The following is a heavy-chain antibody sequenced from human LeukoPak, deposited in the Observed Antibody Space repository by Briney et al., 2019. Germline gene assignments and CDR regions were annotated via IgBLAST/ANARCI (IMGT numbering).Heavy chain of an antibody. CDR1: GYAFTGYY. CDR3: AREYYDILTGPSHYMDV. D-gene: IGHD3-9*01. V-gene: IGHV1-2*02. J-gene: IGHJ6*03. Sequence: ASVKVSCKASGYAFTGYYMHWVRQAPGQGLEWMGWINPNSGGTNYAQKFQGRVTMTRDTSISTAYMELSRLRSDDTAVYYCAREYYDILTGPSHYMDVWGKGTTVTVSS. CDR2: INPNSGGT.